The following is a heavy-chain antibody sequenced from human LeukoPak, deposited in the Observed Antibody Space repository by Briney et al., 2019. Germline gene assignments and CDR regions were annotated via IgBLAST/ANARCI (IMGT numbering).Heavy chain of an antibody. CDR2: IRYDGSNK. CDR1: GITFSSYG. J-gene: IGHJ4*02. Sequence: GGSLRLSCAASGITFSSYGMHWVRQAPGKGLEWVAFIRYDGSNKYYADSVKGRFTISRDTPKNTLYLEMNNLRDEDTAVYYCAISTYDYWGQGTLVTVSS. V-gene: IGHV3-30*02. CDR3: AISTYDY. D-gene: IGHD2-2*01.